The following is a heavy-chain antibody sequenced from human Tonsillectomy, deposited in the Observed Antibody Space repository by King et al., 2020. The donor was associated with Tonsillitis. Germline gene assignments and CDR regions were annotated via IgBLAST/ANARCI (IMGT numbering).Heavy chain of an antibody. Sequence: VQLVEAGGGLVKPGGSLRLSCAGSGVTFNYYTMNWVRQAPGKGMEWVSSISSSGSFLYYADSVKGRFTLSRDNAKNSLYLQMNSLRGGDTAVYYGARVGGDPDSFDIWGQGTMVTVSS. V-gene: IGHV3-21*01. D-gene: IGHD3-10*01. J-gene: IGHJ3*02. CDR2: ISSSGSFL. CDR1: GVTFNYYT. CDR3: ARVGGDPDSFDI.